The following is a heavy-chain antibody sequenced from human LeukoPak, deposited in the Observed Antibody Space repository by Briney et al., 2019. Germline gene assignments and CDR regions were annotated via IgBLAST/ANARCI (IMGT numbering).Heavy chain of an antibody. CDR1: GGSISSYY. J-gene: IGHJ5*02. Sequence: PSETLSLTCTVSGGSISSYYWSWIRQPPGKGLEWIGYIYYSGSTNYNPSLKSRVTISVDTSKNQFSLKLSSVTAADTAVYYCARALVRGVIGWFDPWGQETLVTVSS. D-gene: IGHD3-10*02. CDR3: ARALVRGVIGWFDP. V-gene: IGHV4-59*01. CDR2: IYYSGST.